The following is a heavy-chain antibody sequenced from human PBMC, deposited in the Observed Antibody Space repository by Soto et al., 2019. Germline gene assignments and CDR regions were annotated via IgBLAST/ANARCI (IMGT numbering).Heavy chain of an antibody. J-gene: IGHJ4*02. D-gene: IGHD3-22*01. CDR1: GYLISSGYY. CDR3: ARDLSSAYDSYYFDY. Sequence: SETLSLTCSVSGYLISSGYYWGWIRQTPGKGLEWLGSSDYSGRTYYNPPLKSRVSTSVELSKNQFSLNLRSVTSSDTAVYFCARDLSSAYDSYYFDYWGQGTLVKVSS. V-gene: IGHV4-38-2*02. CDR2: SDYSGRT.